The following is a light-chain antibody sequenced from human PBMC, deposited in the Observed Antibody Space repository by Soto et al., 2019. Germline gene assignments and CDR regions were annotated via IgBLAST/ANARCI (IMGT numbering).Light chain of an antibody. CDR1: QSVSSSY. V-gene: IGKV3-20*01. J-gene: IGKJ2*02. Sequence: EIVLTQSPGTLSLSPGERATLSCRASQSVSSSYLAWYQQKPGQAPRLLIYGASSRATGIPDRFSGSGSGTDSTLTISKLEPVDFAVFYCQQYGSSPSTFGQGTKLESK. CDR3: QQYGSSPST. CDR2: GAS.